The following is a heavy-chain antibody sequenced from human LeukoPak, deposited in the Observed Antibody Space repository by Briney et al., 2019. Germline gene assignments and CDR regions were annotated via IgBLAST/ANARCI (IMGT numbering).Heavy chain of an antibody. CDR1: GGSFSGYY. Sequence: SETLSLTCAVYGGSFSGYYWSWIRQPPGKGLEWIGEINHSGSTNYNPSLKSRVTISVDTSKNQFSLKRSSVTAADTAVYYCARLPAASRFDYWGQGTLVTVSS. D-gene: IGHD2-2*01. CDR3: ARLPAASRFDY. CDR2: INHSGST. V-gene: IGHV4-34*01. J-gene: IGHJ4*02.